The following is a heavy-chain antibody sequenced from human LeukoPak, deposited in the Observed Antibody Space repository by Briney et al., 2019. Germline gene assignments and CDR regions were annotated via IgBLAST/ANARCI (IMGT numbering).Heavy chain of an antibody. J-gene: IGHJ5*02. CDR2: IYYSGST. V-gene: IGHV4-39*07. D-gene: IGHD4-11*01. CDR1: GGSISSSSYY. CDR3: ARGPTFDP. Sequence: PSETLSLTCTVSGGSISSSSYYWGWIRQPPGKGLEWIGSIYYSGSTYYNPSLKSRVTISVDTSKNQFSLKLSSVTAADTAVYYCARGPTFDPWGQGTLVTVSS.